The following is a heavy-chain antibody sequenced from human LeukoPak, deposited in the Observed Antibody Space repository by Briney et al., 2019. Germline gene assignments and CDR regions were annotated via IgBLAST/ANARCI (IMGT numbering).Heavy chain of an antibody. J-gene: IGHJ3*02. CDR2: IYYSGST. CDR1: GGSISSYY. CDR3: ARSIAARFGGAFDI. D-gene: IGHD6-6*01. V-gene: IGHV4-59*01. Sequence: PSETLSLTCTVSGGSISSYYWSWIRQPPGKGLEWIGYIYYSGSTNYNPSLKSRVTISVDTSKNQFSLKLSSVTAADTAVYYCARSIAARFGGAFDIWGQGTMVTVSS.